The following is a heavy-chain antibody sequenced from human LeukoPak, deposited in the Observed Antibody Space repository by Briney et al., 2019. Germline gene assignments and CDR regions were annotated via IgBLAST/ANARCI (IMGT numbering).Heavy chain of an antibody. D-gene: IGHD6-19*01. CDR1: GYTFTSYG. CDR3: ARDTFRGAGTRGWFDP. Sequence: ASVKVSCKASGYTFTSYGISWARQAPGQGLEWMGWISAYNGNTNYAQKLQGRVTMTTDTSTSTAYMELRSLRSDDTAVYYCARDTFRGAGTRGWFDPWGQGALVTVSS. V-gene: IGHV1-18*01. J-gene: IGHJ5*02. CDR2: ISAYNGNT.